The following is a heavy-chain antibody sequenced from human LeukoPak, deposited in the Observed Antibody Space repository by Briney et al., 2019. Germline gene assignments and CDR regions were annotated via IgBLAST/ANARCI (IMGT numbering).Heavy chain of an antibody. CDR1: GFTFSSYG. J-gene: IGHJ4*02. CDR2: MWYDGSDK. Sequence: GGSLRLSCAASGFTFSSYGMHWVRQAPGKGLEWVAVMWYDGSDKYYADSVKGRFTISRDNSNNTLHPQMNSLRAEDTAVYYCGRAMEVYQLLPDYWGQGTLVTVSS. CDR3: GRAMEVYQLLPDY. V-gene: IGHV3-33*01. D-gene: IGHD2-2*01.